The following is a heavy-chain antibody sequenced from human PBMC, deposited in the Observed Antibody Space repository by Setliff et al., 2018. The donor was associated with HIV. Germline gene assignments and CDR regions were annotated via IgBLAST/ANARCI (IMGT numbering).Heavy chain of an antibody. V-gene: IGHV1-3*03. CDR3: ARGRVTTGFYYYYYYMDV. D-gene: IGHD4-17*01. CDR1: GYSFTNFA. J-gene: IGHJ6*03. CDR2: INAGNGHT. Sequence: ASVKVSCKASGYSFTNFAIHWVRQAPGQRLEWMGWINAGNGHTQYSQDFQGRVTISGDTSASTAYMELSSLRSEDMAVYYCARGRVTTGFYYYYYYMDVWGRGTTVTVSS.